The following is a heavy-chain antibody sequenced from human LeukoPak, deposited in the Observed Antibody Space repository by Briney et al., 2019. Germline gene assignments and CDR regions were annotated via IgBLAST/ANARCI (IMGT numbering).Heavy chain of an antibody. CDR1: GDSIDSSSSY. J-gene: IGHJ3*02. CDR2: IYYSGST. V-gene: IGHV4-39*01. CDR3: ARVGAMSAFDI. D-gene: IGHD1-26*01. Sequence: SETLSLTCTVSGDSIDSSSSYWGWIRQPPGKGLEWIGNIYYSGSTYYNPSLKSRVTISVDTSKNQFSLKLTSVTAADTAVYYCARVGAMSAFDIWGQGTMVTVSS.